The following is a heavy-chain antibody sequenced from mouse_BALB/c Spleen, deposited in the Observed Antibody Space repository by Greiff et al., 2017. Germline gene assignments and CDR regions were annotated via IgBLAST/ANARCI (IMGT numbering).Heavy chain of an antibody. CDR2: ISSGGST. CDR1: GFTFSSYA. Sequence: EVQLQESGGGLVKPGGSLKLSCAASGFTFSSYAMSWVRQTPEKRLEWVASISSGGSTYYPDSVKGRFTISRDNARNILYLQMSSLRSEDTAMYYCARGDGNYGYWGQGTTLTVSS. J-gene: IGHJ2*01. D-gene: IGHD2-1*01. V-gene: IGHV5-6-5*01. CDR3: ARGDGNYGY.